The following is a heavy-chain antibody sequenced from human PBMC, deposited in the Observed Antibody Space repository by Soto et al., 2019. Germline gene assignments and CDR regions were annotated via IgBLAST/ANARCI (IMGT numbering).Heavy chain of an antibody. V-gene: IGHV3-30*18. D-gene: IGHD6-13*01. J-gene: IGHJ4*02. CDR3: AKDGGRGSSSFYFDY. Sequence: GGSLRLSCAASGFTFSSYGMHWVRQAPGKGLEWVAVISYDGSNKYYADSVKGRFTISRDNSKNTLYLQMNSLRAEDTAVYYCAKDGGRGSSSFYFDYWGQGTLVTVSS. CDR2: ISYDGSNK. CDR1: GFTFSSYG.